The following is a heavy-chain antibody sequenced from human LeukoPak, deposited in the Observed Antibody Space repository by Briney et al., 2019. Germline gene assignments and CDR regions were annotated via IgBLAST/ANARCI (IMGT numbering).Heavy chain of an antibody. CDR3: ARGEAAAAVPYHYYYYMDV. D-gene: IGHD6-13*01. V-gene: IGHV1-69*05. CDR1: GGTFSSYA. Sequence: ASVKVSCKASGGTFSSYAISWVRQAPGQGLEWMGRIIPIFGTANYAQKFQGRVTITTDESTSTAYMELSSLRSEDTAVYYCARGEAAAAVPYHYYYYMDVWGKGTTVTVSS. CDR2: IIPIFGTA. J-gene: IGHJ6*03.